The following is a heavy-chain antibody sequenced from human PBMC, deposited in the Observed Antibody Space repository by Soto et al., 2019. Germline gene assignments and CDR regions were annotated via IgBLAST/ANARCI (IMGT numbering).Heavy chain of an antibody. J-gene: IGHJ5*02. V-gene: IGHV3-23*01. CDR2: ISVSGGST. CDR1: GFTFSSYA. D-gene: IGHD3-9*01. CDR3: AKVAYDIFTRYHAWPWVENWFD. Sequence: WGSLRLSCAASGFTFSSYAMSWVRQAPGKGLEWVSAISVSGGSTYYADSVKGRFTISRDNSKNTLYLQMNSLRAEDTAVYYCAKVAYDIFTRYHAWPWVENWFD.